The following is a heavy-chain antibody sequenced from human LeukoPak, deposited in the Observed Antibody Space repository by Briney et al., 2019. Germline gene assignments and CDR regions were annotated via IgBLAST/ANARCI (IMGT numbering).Heavy chain of an antibody. J-gene: IGHJ4*02. V-gene: IGHV3-9*01. D-gene: IGHD6-13*01. CDR2: ISWNSGSI. Sequence: GGSLRLSCAASGFTFDDYAMHWVRQAPGKGLEWVSGISWNSGSIGYADSVKGRFTISRDNAKNSLYLQMNSLRAEDTALYYCAKGDGLVRAGIDYWGQGTLVTVSS. CDR1: GFTFDDYA. CDR3: AKGDGLVRAGIDY.